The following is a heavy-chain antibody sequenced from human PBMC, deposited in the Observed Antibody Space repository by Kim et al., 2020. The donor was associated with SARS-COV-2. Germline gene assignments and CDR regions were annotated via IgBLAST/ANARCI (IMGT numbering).Heavy chain of an antibody. CDR1: GYSISSGYY. D-gene: IGHD7-27*01. CDR2: IYHSGNT. Sequence: SETLSLTCSVSGYSISSGYYWGWIRQPPGKGLEWIGTIYHSGNTYCNPSLESRVTISVDTSKNQFSLKVTSVTAADTAVYYCVRVPHCTYECLTGGRYF. J-gene: IGHJ4*03. V-gene: IGHV4-38-2*02. CDR3: VRVPHCTYECLTGGRYF.